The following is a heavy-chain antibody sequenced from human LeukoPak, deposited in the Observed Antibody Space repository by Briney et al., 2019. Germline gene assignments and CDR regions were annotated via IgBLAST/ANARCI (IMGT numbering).Heavy chain of an antibody. J-gene: IGHJ6*02. V-gene: IGHV1-46*01. D-gene: IGHD2-2*01. CDR3: ARDGDQGHCSSTSCPLDV. CDR2: INPSGGST. Sequence: ASVKVSCKASGYTFTSYYMHWVRQAPGQGLEWMGIINPSGGSTSYAQKFQGRVTMTRDTSTSTVYMELSSLRSEDTAVYYCARDGDQGHCSSTSCPLDVWGQGTTVTVSS. CDR1: GYTFTSYY.